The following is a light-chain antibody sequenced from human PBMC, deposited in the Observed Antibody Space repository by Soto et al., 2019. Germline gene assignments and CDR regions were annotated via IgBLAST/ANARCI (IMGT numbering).Light chain of an antibody. CDR1: SSDVGGYNY. CDR2: AVS. Sequence: QSALTQPASVSGSPGQSITISCTETSSDVGGYNYVSWYQQHPGKAPKLMIYAVSNRPSGVSNRFSGSKSGNTATLTISGLQAEDEADYYCCSYTVSGTYVFGTGTKVTVL. V-gene: IGLV2-14*01. J-gene: IGLJ1*01. CDR3: CSYTVSGTYV.